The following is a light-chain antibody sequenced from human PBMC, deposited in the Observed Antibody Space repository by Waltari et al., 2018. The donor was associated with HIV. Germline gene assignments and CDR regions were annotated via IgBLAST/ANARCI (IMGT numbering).Light chain of an antibody. Sequence: QSALTQPPSASGSPGQSVTISCTGTSSDVGGYNSVSCYQQHPGKVPNLMIYEVSKRPSGVSDRFSGSKSCNTASLTVSGLQAEDEADYYCSSYAGSNNFVFGTGTKVTVL. CDR2: EVS. CDR1: SSDVGGYNS. CDR3: SSYAGSNNFV. J-gene: IGLJ1*01. V-gene: IGLV2-8*01.